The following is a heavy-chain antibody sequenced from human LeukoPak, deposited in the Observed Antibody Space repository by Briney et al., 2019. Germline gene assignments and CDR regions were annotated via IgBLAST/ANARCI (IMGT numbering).Heavy chain of an antibody. D-gene: IGHD1-1*01. CDR3: ARDLSQGATTDTLGYFDY. CDR1: GFTFSSYS. V-gene: IGHV3-21*01. Sequence: GGSLRLSCAASGFTFSSYSMNWVRQAPGKGLEWVSYISSSGSYIYYADSVKGRFTISRDNAQNSLYLQMISLRADDTAVYYCARDLSQGATTDTLGYFDYWGQGALVTVSS. J-gene: IGHJ4*02. CDR2: ISSSGSYI.